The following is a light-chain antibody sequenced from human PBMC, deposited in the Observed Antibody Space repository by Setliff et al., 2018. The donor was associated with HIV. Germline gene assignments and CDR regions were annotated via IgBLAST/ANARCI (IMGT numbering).Light chain of an antibody. Sequence: QSALAQPPSASGSPGQSVTISCTGTSSDVGVYNYVSWYQQHPGKAPKLMISDVSNRPSGVSNRFSGSKSGNTASLTISGLQAEDEADYYCSSYTYTSSTPLYVFGTGTKVTV. CDR2: DVS. CDR1: SSDVGVYNY. V-gene: IGLV2-14*03. CDR3: SSYTYTSSTPLYV. J-gene: IGLJ1*01.